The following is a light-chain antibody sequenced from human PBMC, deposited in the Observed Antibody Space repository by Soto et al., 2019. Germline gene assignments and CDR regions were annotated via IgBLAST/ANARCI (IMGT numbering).Light chain of an antibody. J-gene: IGKJ1*01. V-gene: IGKV1-5*01. Sequence: DIQMTQSPSTLSASVGDRVTITCRASQSIRSWLAWYQQKPGKAPKLLIYDASSLESGVPSRFSGSGSGTEFTLTISSLQPDDFATYYCQQYNSYSWTFSQGTKVEIK. CDR1: QSIRSW. CDR2: DAS. CDR3: QQYNSYSWT.